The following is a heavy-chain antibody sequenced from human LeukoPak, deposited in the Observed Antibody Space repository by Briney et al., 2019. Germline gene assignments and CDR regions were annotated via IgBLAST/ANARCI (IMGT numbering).Heavy chain of an antibody. V-gene: IGHV4-4*07. D-gene: IGHD6-19*01. CDR3: ARGYSSGWYHYYYYYYMDV. CDR2: IYTSGST. CDR1: GGSISSYY. Sequence: SETLSLTRTVSGGSISSYYWSWIRQPAGKGLEWIGRIYTSGSTNYNPSLKSRVTISVDTSKNQFSLKLSSVTAADTAVYYCARGYSSGWYHYYYYYYMDVWGKGTTVTISS. J-gene: IGHJ6*03.